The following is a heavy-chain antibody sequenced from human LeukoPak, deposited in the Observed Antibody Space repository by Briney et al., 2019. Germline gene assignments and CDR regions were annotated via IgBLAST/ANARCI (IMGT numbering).Heavy chain of an antibody. J-gene: IGHJ6*02. CDR2: LSGSGGST. CDR3: AKELKHYFGSGTYYTPYYGMDV. D-gene: IGHD3-10*01. Sequence: GGSLRLSCAASGFTFSTYAMSWVRQAPGKGLEWVSGLSGSGGSTNYADSVKGRFTISKDNSKNTLYLQMLSLRAEDTAVYYCAKELKHYFGSGTYYTPYYGMDVWGQGTTVTAS. CDR1: GFTFSTYA. V-gene: IGHV3-23*01.